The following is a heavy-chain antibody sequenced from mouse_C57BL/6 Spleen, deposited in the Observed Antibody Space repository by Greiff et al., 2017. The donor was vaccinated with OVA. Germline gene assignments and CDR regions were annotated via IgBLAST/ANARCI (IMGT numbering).Heavy chain of an antibody. D-gene: IGHD3-2*02. CDR3: ARSQLRLRGAY. CDR2: ILPGSGST. J-gene: IGHJ3*01. CDR1: GYTFTSYW. V-gene: IGHV1-9*01. Sequence: QVQLKEPGAELVKPGASVKLSCKASGYTFTSYWMHWVKQRPGRGLEWIGEILPGSGSTNYNEKFKGKATFTADTSSNTAYMQLSSLTTEDSAIYYCARSQLRLRGAYWGQGTLVTVSA.